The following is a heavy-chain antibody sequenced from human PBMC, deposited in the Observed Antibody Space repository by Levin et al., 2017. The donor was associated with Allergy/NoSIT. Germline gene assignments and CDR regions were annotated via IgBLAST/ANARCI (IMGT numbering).Heavy chain of an antibody. D-gene: IGHD5-12*01. CDR3: ARGVATIDY. J-gene: IGHJ4*02. V-gene: IGHV3-23*01. Sequence: PGGSLRLSCAASGFTFSIYAMTWVRQAPGEGLEWVSSITHSGDGTYYADSVKGRFTISRDNSKNTFFLQMNSLRAEDTAVYYCARGVATIDYWGQGTLVTVSS. CDR1: GFTFSIYA. CDR2: ITHSGDGT.